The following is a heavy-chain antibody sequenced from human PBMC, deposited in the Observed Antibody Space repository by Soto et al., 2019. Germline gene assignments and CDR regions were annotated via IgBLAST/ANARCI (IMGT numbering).Heavy chain of an antibody. CDR3: ARQLTRYASGPMMERLTWFDP. D-gene: IGHD1-26*01. Sequence: SETLSLTCTVSGGSISSYYWSWIRQPPGKGLEWIGYIYYSGSTNYNPSLKSRVTISVDTSKNQFSLKLSSVTAADTAVYYCARQLTRYASGPMMERLTWFDPWGQGTLVTVSS. CDR2: IYYSGST. CDR1: GGSISSYY. V-gene: IGHV4-59*08. J-gene: IGHJ5*02.